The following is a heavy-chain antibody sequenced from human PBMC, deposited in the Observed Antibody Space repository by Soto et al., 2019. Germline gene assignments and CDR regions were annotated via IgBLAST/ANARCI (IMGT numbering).Heavy chain of an antibody. J-gene: IGHJ1*01. V-gene: IGHV1-69*13. Sequence: RAAVKVSCKASGGTFSSYAISWVRQAPGQGLEWMGGIIPIFGTANYAQKFQGRVTITADESTSTAYMELSSLRSEDTAVYYCARIPGDYNAAYFQHWGQGTLVTVSS. CDR3: ARIPGDYNAAYFQH. CDR2: IIPIFGTA. CDR1: GGTFSSYA. D-gene: IGHD4-17*01.